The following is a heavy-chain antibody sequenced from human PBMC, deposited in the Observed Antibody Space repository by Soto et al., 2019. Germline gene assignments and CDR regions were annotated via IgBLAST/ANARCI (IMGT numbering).Heavy chain of an antibody. CDR2: ISGSGGST. CDR3: EKGSGDYWYFQH. D-gene: IGHD3-22*01. CDR1: GFTFSSYA. J-gene: IGHJ1*01. Sequence: GGSLRLSCAASGFTFSSYAMSWVRQAPGKGLEWVSAISGSGGSTYYADSVKGRFTISRDNSKNTLYLQMNSLRAEDTAVYYCEKGSGDYWYFQHWGQGTLVTVSS. V-gene: IGHV3-23*01.